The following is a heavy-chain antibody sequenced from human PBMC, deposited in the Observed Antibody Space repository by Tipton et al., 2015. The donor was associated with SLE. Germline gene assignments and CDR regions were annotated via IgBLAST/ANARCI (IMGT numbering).Heavy chain of an antibody. CDR1: GDSISGQY. J-gene: IGHJ3*02. CDR2: IYYSGST. D-gene: IGHD6-19*01. V-gene: IGHV4-59*11. Sequence: TLSLTCTVSGDSISGQYWSWIRQPPGKGLEWIGYIYYSGSTYYNPSLKSRVTISVDTSKNQFSLKLSSVTAADTAVYYCARDRRRAVAGDDAFDIWGQGTMVTVSS. CDR3: ARDRRRAVAGDDAFDI.